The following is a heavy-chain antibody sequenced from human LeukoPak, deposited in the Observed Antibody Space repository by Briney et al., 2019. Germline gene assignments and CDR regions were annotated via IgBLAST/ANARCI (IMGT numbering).Heavy chain of an antibody. V-gene: IGHV4-34*01. D-gene: IGHD2-2*01. CDR1: GGSCSGYY. J-gene: IGHJ5*02. CDR3: ARDRIRGYCRSTSCLANP. CDR2: SKHSGST. Sequence: SETLSLTCADYGGSCSGYYWSWIRQPPGKGQDWIGESKHSGSTNYNPSLKSRVTISVDTSKNQFSLKLSSVTAADTAVFYCARDRIRGYCRSTSCLANPWGQGTLVTVSS.